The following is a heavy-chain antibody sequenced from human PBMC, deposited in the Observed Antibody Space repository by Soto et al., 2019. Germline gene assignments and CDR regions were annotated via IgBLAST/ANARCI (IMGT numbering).Heavy chain of an antibody. D-gene: IGHD2-2*01. CDR1: GDSVSSNSAA. V-gene: IGHV6-1*01. Sequence: TLSLTCAISGDSVSSNSAAWNWIRQSTSRGLEWLGRTYYRSKWYNDYAVSVKSRITINPDTSNNQFSLQLNSVTPEDTAVYYCARDPGNIVVVPAATGSLDVWGQGTTVTVSS. J-gene: IGHJ6*02. CDR3: ARDPGNIVVVPAATGSLDV. CDR2: TYYRSKWYN.